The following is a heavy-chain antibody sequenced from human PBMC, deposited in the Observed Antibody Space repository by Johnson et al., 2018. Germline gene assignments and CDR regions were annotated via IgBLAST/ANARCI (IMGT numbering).Heavy chain of an antibody. CDR3: TKDRHIWSDGNDAFDV. CDR2: ISGSGSSA. Sequence: VQLVESGGGLVQPGGSLRLSCAASGFTFNTFPMTWVRQAPGKGLEWVSSISGSGSSAYSAASVRGRFTLSRDNSKNIFFLQMNTLRADYTALYYCTKDRHIWSDGNDAFDVWGQGTMVTVSS. J-gene: IGHJ3*01. CDR1: GFTFNTFP. V-gene: IGHV3-23*04. D-gene: IGHD4-23*01.